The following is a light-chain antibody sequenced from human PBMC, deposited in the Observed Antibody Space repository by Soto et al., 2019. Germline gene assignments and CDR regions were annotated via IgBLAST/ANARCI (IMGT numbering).Light chain of an antibody. J-gene: IGLJ2*01. CDR1: SSNIGSNT. V-gene: IGLV1-44*01. CDR2: SND. CDR3: AVWDDSLNAL. Sequence: QAVVTQPPSASGTPGQRVTISCSGSSSNIGSNTVNWYQQLPGTAPKLLIYSNDQRPSGVPDRFSGSKSATSASLAISGLQSEDEADYYCAVWDDSLNALFGGGTKLTVL.